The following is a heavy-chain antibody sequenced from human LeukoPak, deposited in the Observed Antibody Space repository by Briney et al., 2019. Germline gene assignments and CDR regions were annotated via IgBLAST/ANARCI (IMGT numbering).Heavy chain of an antibody. CDR3: AREGTDYGDYVYDY. D-gene: IGHD4-17*01. Sequence: GGSLRLSCAASGFTFSSYWMHWVRQAPGKGLEWVSAISGSGGSTYYADSVKGRFTISRDNAKNSLYLQMNSLGAEDTAVYYCAREGTDYGDYVYDYWGQGTLVTVSS. V-gene: IGHV3-21*01. J-gene: IGHJ4*02. CDR2: ISGSGGST. CDR1: GFTFSSYW.